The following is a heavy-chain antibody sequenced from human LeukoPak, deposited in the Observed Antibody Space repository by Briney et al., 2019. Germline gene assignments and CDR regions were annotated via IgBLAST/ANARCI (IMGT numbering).Heavy chain of an antibody. CDR3: ARARIEDYYDSSGPRPPNDAFDI. CDR1: GYTFTSYG. D-gene: IGHD3-22*01. J-gene: IGHJ3*02. Sequence: GASVKVSCKASGYTFTSYGISWVRQAPGQGLEWMGWISAYNGNTNYAQKLQGRVTMTTDTSTSTAYMELRSLRSDDTAVYYCARARIEDYYDSSGPRPPNDAFDIWGQGTMVTVSS. CDR2: ISAYNGNT. V-gene: IGHV1-18*01.